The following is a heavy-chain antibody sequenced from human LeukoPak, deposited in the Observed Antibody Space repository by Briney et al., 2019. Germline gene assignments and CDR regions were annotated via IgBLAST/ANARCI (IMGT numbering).Heavy chain of an antibody. D-gene: IGHD2-2*01. Sequence: SQTLSLTSTVSGGPISSGGSYWSRIRQHPGKGLEWIGYVFHSGSSSYNPSLKSRVTISVDTSNNQFSLRLSSVTAADTAVYYCAREYCGTTSCLYFDYWGQGILVTVSS. V-gene: IGHV4-31*03. CDR3: AREYCGTTSCLYFDY. CDR2: VFHSGSS. CDR1: GGPISSGGSY. J-gene: IGHJ4*02.